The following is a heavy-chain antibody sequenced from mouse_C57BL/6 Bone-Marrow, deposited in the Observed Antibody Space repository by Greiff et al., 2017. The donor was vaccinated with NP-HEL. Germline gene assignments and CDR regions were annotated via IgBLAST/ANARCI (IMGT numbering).Heavy chain of an antibody. CDR1: GYTFPSYT. J-gene: IGHJ1*03. V-gene: IGHV1-4*01. CDR2: INPRSGYP. Sequence: VQLQQSGAELARPGASVTMSCKASGYTFPSYTLHWVKQRPGQGLEWIGYINPRSGYPKYNQKFKDKATLTADKSSSTAYMQLSSLTSEDSAVYYCARGGYWYFDVWGTGTTVTVSS. CDR3: ARGGYWYFDV.